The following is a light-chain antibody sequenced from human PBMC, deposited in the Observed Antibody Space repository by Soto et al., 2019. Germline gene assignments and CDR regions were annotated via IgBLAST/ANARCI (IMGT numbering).Light chain of an antibody. CDR3: ISYTTSSTVV. V-gene: IGLV2-14*01. Sequence: QSVLTQPASVSGSPGQSITISCTGTSSDVGAYHYVSWYQQHPGKAPKVMIYDVSLRPSGVSNRFSGSKSGNTASLTISGLQAEDEADYYCISYTTSSTVVFGGGTKVTVL. J-gene: IGLJ2*01. CDR2: DVS. CDR1: SSDVGAYHY.